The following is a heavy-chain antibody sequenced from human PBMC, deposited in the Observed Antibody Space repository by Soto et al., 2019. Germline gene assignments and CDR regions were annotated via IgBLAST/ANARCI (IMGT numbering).Heavy chain of an antibody. V-gene: IGHV3-11*06. D-gene: IGHD3-3*01. CDR2: ISSSSSYT. Sequence: PGGSLRLSCAASGFTFSDYYMSWIRQAPGKGLEWVSYISSSSSYTNYADSVKGRFTISRDNAKNSLYLQMNSLRAEDTAVYYCARETSLEWLHTGSNWFDPWGQGTLVTVSS. CDR1: GFTFSDYY. J-gene: IGHJ5*02. CDR3: ARETSLEWLHTGSNWFDP.